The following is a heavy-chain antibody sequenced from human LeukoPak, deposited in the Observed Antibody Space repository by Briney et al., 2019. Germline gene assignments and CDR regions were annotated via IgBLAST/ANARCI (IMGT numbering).Heavy chain of an antibody. Sequence: GASVKVSCKASGYSFTGYDMHWVRQAPGQGLEWMGWINPNSGDTNYAQKFKGRVNMTRDMSISTAYMELSRLRSDDTAVYYCARVSGWYASDFDYWGQGTLVTVSS. J-gene: IGHJ4*02. V-gene: IGHV1-2*02. CDR2: INPNSGDT. D-gene: IGHD6-19*01. CDR3: ARVSGWYASDFDY. CDR1: GYSFTGYD.